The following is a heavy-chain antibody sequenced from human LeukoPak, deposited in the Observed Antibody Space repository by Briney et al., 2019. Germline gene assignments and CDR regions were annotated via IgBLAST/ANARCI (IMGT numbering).Heavy chain of an antibody. Sequence: GESLKISCKGSGYSFTNYWIGRVRQMPGKGLEWMGIIYPGDSDTRYSPSFQGQVTISADKSISTAYLQWSSLKASDTAIYYCARHQGYSGYDYRYWGQGTLVTVSS. J-gene: IGHJ4*02. V-gene: IGHV5-51*01. CDR1: GYSFTNYW. CDR2: IYPGDSDT. CDR3: ARHQGYSGYDYRY. D-gene: IGHD5-12*01.